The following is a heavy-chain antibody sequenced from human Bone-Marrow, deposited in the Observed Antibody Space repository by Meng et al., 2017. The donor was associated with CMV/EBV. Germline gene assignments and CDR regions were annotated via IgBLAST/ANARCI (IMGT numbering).Heavy chain of an antibody. D-gene: IGHD3-3*01. Sequence: GESLKISCAASGLTFSSYSMNWVRQAPGKGLEWVSSISSSSSYIYYADSVKGRFTISRDNAKNSLYLQMNSLRAEDTAVYYCARVGDFWSGTYYYYYYGMDVWGQGTTVTVSS. CDR1: GLTFSSYS. CDR3: ARVGDFWSGTYYYYYYGMDV. CDR2: ISSSSSYI. J-gene: IGHJ6*02. V-gene: IGHV3-21*01.